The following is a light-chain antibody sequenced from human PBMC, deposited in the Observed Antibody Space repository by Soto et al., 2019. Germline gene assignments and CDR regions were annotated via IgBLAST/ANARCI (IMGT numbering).Light chain of an antibody. CDR2: DAS. CDR3: QHGSNWPIT. CDR1: QSVSRS. J-gene: IGKJ5*01. Sequence: EIVLTQSPATLSLSPGERATLSCRALQSVSRSLAWYRQNPCHAPRLLIYDASNRATGITARFSGSGSGTDVTLTISSLEPADCAIYYFQHGSNWPITFGQGTRVENK. V-gene: IGKV3-11*01.